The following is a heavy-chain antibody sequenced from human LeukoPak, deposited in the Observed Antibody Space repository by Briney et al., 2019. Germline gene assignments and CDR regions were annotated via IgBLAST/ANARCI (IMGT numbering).Heavy chain of an antibody. J-gene: IGHJ6*02. CDR3: AREVVVAATDGNYYYYYGMDV. D-gene: IGHD2-15*01. V-gene: IGHV1-2*02. Sequence: GASVKVSCKASGYTFTGYYMHWVRQAPGQGREWMGWINPDSGGTNYAQKFQGRVTMTRDTSIGTAYMELSRLRYDDTAVYYCAREVVVAATDGNYYYYYGMDVWGQGTTVTVSS. CDR2: INPDSGGT. CDR1: GYTFTGYY.